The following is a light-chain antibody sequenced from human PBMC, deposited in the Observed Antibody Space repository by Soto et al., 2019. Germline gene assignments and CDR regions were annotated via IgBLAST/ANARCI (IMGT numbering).Light chain of an antibody. Sequence: QLVLTQPPSASGTPGERVTISCSGSSSNIGTNAVSWYQRLPGTAPKLLIYSNNQRPSGVPDRFSGSKSGTSASLAISGLQSEDEADYYCATWDDSLTGVEFGGGTKLTVL. CDR1: SSNIGTNA. V-gene: IGLV1-44*01. J-gene: IGLJ3*02. CDR2: SNN. CDR3: ATWDDSLTGVE.